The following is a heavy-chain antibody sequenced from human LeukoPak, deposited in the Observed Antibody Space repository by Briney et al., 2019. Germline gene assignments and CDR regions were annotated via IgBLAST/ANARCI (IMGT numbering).Heavy chain of an antibody. D-gene: IGHD3-3*01. J-gene: IGHJ6*02. V-gene: IGHV1-46*01. Sequence: ASVKVSCKASGYTFTSYYMHWVRQAPGQGLEWMGIINPSGGSTSYAQKFQGRVTMTRDTSTSTVYMELSSLRSEDTAVYYCARAGRITIFGVVINHYYYYGMDVWGQGTTVTVSS. CDR3: ARAGRITIFGVVINHYYYYGMDV. CDR1: GYTFTSYY. CDR2: INPSGGST.